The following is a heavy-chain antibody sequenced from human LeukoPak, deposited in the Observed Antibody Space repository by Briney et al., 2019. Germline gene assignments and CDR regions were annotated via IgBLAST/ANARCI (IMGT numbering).Heavy chain of an antibody. CDR1: AYTFTGYY. CDR2: IYPNSGGT. Sequence: ASVKVSCKASAYTFTGYYMHWVRQAPGQGLEWMGWIYPNSGGTNYAQKFQGRVTMTRGTSISTAYMELSRLRSDDTAVYYCATGLGYCTNGVCYDYYMDVWGKGTTVAVSS. J-gene: IGHJ6*03. D-gene: IGHD2-8*01. V-gene: IGHV1-2*02. CDR3: ATGLGYCTNGVCYDYYMDV.